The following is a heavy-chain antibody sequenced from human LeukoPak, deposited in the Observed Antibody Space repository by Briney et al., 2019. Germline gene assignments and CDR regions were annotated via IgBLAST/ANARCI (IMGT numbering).Heavy chain of an antibody. D-gene: IGHD6-19*01. J-gene: IGHJ6*03. CDR2: TYYRSKWYN. CDR3: ARAPGYSSGYFGKNYYYYMDV. V-gene: IGHV6-1*01. CDR1: GDSVSSNSAA. Sequence: SQTLSLTCAISGDSVSSNSAAWNWIRQSPSRGLEWLGRTYYRSKWYNDYAVSVKSRITINPDTSKNQFSLQLNSVTPEDTAVYYCARAPGYSSGYFGKNYYYYMDVWGKGTTVTISS.